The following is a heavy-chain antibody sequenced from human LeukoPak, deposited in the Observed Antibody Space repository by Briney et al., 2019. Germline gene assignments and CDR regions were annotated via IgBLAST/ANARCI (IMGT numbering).Heavy chain of an antibody. Sequence: PGGSLRLSCAASGFTFSDYYMSWIRQAPGKGLEWVSYISSSGSTIYYADSVKGRFTISRDNAKNTLYLQVNSLRAEDTAVYYCAKDSVYCSSTNCYFDHWGQGTLVIVSS. CDR2: ISSSGSTI. J-gene: IGHJ4*02. D-gene: IGHD2-2*01. V-gene: IGHV3-11*01. CDR3: AKDSVYCSSTNCYFDH. CDR1: GFTFSDYY.